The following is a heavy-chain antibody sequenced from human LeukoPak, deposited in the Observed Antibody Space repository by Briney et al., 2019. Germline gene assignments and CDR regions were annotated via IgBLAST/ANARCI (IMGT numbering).Heavy chain of an antibody. CDR2: IYYSGSS. D-gene: IGHD6-25*01. CDR1: GVSISSGGYY. J-gene: IGHJ4*02. V-gene: IGHV4-31*03. CDR3: ASQAATTEEPFDF. Sequence: SETLSLTCSVSGVSISSGGYYWIWIRQHPGKGLEWIGYIYYSGSSYYNPSLKSRIAISVDTSKNQFSLELSSVTAADTAVYYCASQAATTEEPFDFWGQGTLVTVSS.